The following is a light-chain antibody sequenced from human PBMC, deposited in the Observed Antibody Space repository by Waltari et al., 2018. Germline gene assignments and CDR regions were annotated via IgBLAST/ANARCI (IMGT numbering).Light chain of an antibody. J-gene: IGLJ3*02. Sequence: QSALTQPRSVSGSPGQSVTISCTGTSSDVGANNFVAWYQHHPAKAPKRIIYEINKRPSWVPDRVAGSKSGNTASLTIAGLQAEDEADYYCCSCVGRNIYWVFGGGTKLTVL. CDR3: CSCVGRNIYWV. CDR1: SSDVGANNF. CDR2: EIN. V-gene: IGLV2-11*01.